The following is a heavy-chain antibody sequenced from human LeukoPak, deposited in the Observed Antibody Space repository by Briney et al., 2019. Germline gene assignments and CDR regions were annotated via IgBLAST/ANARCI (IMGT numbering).Heavy chain of an antibody. J-gene: IGHJ4*02. D-gene: IGHD1-26*01. CDR3: ATYANSGSYYDLDY. CDR2: FDPEDGET. V-gene: IGHV1-24*01. Sequence: GASVKVSCKVSGYTLTELSMHWVRQAPGKGLEWMGGFDPEDGETIYAQKFQGRVTMTEDTSTDTAYMELSSLRSEDTAVSYCATYANSGSYYDLDYWGQGTLVTVSS. CDR1: GYTLTELS.